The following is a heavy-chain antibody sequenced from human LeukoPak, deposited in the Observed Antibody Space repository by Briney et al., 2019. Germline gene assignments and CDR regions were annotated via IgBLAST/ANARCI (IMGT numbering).Heavy chain of an antibody. CDR2: ISSNGGST. J-gene: IGHJ4*02. CDR1: GFTFSSYA. Sequence: AGGSLRLSCAASGFTFSSYAMHCVRQAPGKGLEYVSAISSNGGSTYYANSVKGRFTISRDNSKNTLYLQMGSLRAEDTAVYYCVKDAPQTYCGGDCYFSYFDYWGQGTLVTVSS. D-gene: IGHD2-21*02. V-gene: IGHV3-64*01. CDR3: VKDAPQTYCGGDCYFSYFDY.